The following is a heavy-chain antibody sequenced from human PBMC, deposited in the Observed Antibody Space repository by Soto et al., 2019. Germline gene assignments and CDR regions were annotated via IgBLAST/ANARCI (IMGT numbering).Heavy chain of an antibody. CDR3: AIGRKGYSSGWSRGSYFDY. Sequence: QVQLVQSGAEVKKPGASVKVSCKASGYTFTSYDINWVRQATGQGLEWMGWMNPNSGNTGYAQKFQGRVTMTRNTSISTAYMELSSLRSEDTAVYYCAIGRKGYSSGWSRGSYFDYWGQGTLVTVSS. CDR2: MNPNSGNT. V-gene: IGHV1-8*01. D-gene: IGHD6-19*01. CDR1: GYTFTSYD. J-gene: IGHJ4*02.